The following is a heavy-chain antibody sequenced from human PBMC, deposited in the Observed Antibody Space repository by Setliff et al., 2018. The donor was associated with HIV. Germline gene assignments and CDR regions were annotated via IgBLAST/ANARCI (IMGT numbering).Heavy chain of an antibody. CDR1: GGSFSGDY. CDR3: VRDAEGVAAGAIYFYMDV. CDR2: ISQTRST. V-gene: IGHV4-34*01. J-gene: IGHJ6*03. D-gene: IGHD2-8*01. Sequence: SETLSLTCAVYGGSFSGDYWVWIRQSPGKGPEWIGDISQTRSTNYDPSLKSRVTISLDTSKNQFSLKMNSATAADTALYYCVRDAEGVAAGAIYFYMDVWGKGTTVTVSS.